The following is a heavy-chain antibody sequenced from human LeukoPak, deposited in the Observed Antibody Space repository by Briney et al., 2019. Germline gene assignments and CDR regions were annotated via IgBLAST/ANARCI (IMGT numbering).Heavy chain of an antibody. J-gene: IGHJ4*02. CDR1: SDSMRNHY. V-gene: IGHV4-59*08. CDR3: ASSTFYSDTKGGMLDFDY. CDR2: GHHSGSI. Sequence: SETLSLTCTVFSDSMRNHYWSWIRQPPGKGLEWIGYGHHSGSINYVASLKSRVTISVDTSRKQFSLQLTSVTAADTAVYYCASSTFYSDTKGGMLDFDYWGRGTLVTVSS. D-gene: IGHD3-22*01.